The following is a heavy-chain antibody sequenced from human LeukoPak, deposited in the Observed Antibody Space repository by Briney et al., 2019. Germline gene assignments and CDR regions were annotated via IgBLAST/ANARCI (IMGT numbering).Heavy chain of an antibody. CDR2: ILGDGGLT. CDR3: AKDQAGAILYFDY. Sequence: GGSLRLSCAASGFPFSSYPMHWVRQAPGKGLEYVSSILGDGGLTLYANSVKGRFTISRDNSKNTLFLQMGSLTAEDTALYYCAKDQAGAILYFDYWGQGTLVSASS. CDR1: GFPFSSYP. V-gene: IGHV3-64*01. D-gene: IGHD1-26*01. J-gene: IGHJ4*02.